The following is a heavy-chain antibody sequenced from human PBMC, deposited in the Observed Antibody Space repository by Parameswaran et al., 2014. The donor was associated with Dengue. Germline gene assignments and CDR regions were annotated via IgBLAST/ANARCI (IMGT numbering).Heavy chain of an antibody. CDR2: IIPVFGTA. Sequence: SWVRQAPGQGLEWMGGIIPVFGTAKYAQDFQGRVTITADGITSTAHMELSSLRFEDTAVYFCARTIFLAAATTYYFDSWGQGTLVTVSS. J-gene: IGHJ4*02. V-gene: IGHV1-69*01. D-gene: IGHD2-15*01. CDR3: ARTIFLAAATTYYFDS.